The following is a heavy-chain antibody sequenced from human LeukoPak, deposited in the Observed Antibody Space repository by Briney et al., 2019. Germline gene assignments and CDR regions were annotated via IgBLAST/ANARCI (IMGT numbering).Heavy chain of an antibody. CDR2: IYDIGTT. D-gene: IGHD6-13*01. J-gene: IGHJ4*02. CDR3: ATGVHGITAAGDYYFDY. CDR1: GGSITRFY. Sequence: SETLSLTCTVSGGSITRFYWSWIRQPPGKGLEWIGYIYDIGTTNYNPSLKTRVTMSVDTSNNQFSLKLSSVTAADTAVYYCATGVHGITAAGDYYFDYWGQGTLVTVSS. V-gene: IGHV4-59*03.